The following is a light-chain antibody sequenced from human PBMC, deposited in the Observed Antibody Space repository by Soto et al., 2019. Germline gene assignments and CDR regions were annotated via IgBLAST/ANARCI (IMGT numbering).Light chain of an antibody. CDR3: LQDYNYSIFS. CDR1: QDIRKD. CDR2: GAS. V-gene: IGKV1-6*01. Sequence: AIQMTQSPSSLSASVGDRVTITCRASQDIRKDLAWYQQKPGKAPQILIYGASTLQTGVASRFSGSGSATDFTLTISSLQPEDSAAYYCLQDYNYSIFSFGPGTKVDIK. J-gene: IGKJ3*01.